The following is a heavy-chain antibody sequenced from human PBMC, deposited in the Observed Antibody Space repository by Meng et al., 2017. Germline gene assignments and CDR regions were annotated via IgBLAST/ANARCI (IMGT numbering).Heavy chain of an antibody. Sequence: VRVGELGGGLVKPGGSLRLACAASGFTFSDYYMSWIRQAPGKGLEWVSYISSSGSTIYYADSVKGRFTISRDNAKNSLYLQMNSLRAEDTAVYYCARDLGIPPDYFDYWGQGTLVTVSS. CDR3: ARDLGIPPDYFDY. J-gene: IGHJ4*02. CDR1: GFTFSDYY. V-gene: IGHV3-11*01. CDR2: ISSSGSTI. D-gene: IGHD2-21*01.